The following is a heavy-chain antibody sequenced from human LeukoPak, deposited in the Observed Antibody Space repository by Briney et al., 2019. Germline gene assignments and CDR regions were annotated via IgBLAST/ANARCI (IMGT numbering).Heavy chain of an antibody. V-gene: IGHV4-59*02. Sequence: SETLSLTCTVSGGSVTSYYWSWIRQPPGKGLEWIGYIYYSGSTNYNPSLKSRVTISVDTYKNQFSLKLSSVTAADTAVYHCARAVYSSGSYAFDIWGQGTMVTVSS. CDR3: ARAVYSSGSYAFDI. D-gene: IGHD6-19*01. CDR1: GGSVTSYY. J-gene: IGHJ3*02. CDR2: IYYSGST.